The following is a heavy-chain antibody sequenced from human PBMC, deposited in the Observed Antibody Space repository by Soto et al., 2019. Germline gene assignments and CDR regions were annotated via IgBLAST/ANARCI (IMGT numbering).Heavy chain of an antibody. Sequence: ASVKVSCKASGYTFTDYYMHWVRQAPGLGLEWVGWINPKNGGTNYAQNFQGRVTLTRDMSISTAYMEVNIVRSDDTAVYYCARGQVGPILDWYLSWGQVTLVTVCS. CDR2: INPKNGGT. CDR1: GYTFTDYY. CDR3: ARGQVGPILDWYLS. J-gene: IGHJ4*02. D-gene: IGHD1-26*01. V-gene: IGHV1-2*02.